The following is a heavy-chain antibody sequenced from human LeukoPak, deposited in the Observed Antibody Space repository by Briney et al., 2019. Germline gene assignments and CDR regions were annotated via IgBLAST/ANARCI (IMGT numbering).Heavy chain of an antibody. J-gene: IGHJ4*02. Sequence: ESLKISCKGSGYTFSTYWIGWVRQVSGKGLEWMGIIYPGDSDTRYSPSFQGQVTMSVDKSISTAYLQWSSLKASDTAMYYCARQRVKGYCSGGSCSPFDYWGQGTLVTVSS. CDR2: IYPGDSDT. V-gene: IGHV5-51*01. CDR3: ARQRVKGYCSGGSCSPFDY. D-gene: IGHD2-15*01. CDR1: GYTFSTYW.